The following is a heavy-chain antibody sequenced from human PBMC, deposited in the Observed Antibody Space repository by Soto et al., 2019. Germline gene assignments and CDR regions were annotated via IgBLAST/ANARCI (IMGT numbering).Heavy chain of an antibody. CDR3: ARDHDILTGYYSY. CDR2: ISSSSSYI. V-gene: IGHV3-21*01. D-gene: IGHD3-9*01. CDR1: GFTFSSYS. Sequence: GGSLRLSCAASGFTFSSYSMNWVRQAPGKGLEWVSSISSSSSYIYYADSVKGRFTISRDNAKNSLYLQMNSLRAEDTAVYYCARDHDILTGYYSYWGQGTLVTVSS. J-gene: IGHJ4*02.